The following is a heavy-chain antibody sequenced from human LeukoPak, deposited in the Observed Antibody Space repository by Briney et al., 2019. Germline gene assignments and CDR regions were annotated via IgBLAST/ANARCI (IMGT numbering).Heavy chain of an antibody. D-gene: IGHD2-2*01. CDR2: ISGSGGSK. J-gene: IGHJ3*02. CDR3: AKCSATCYANAFDI. CDR1: GFTFSSYA. V-gene: IGHV3-23*01. Sequence: GGSLRLSCAASGFTFSSYAMSWVRQAPGKELEWVSAISGSGGSKYYADSVKGRFTISRDNSKNTLYLQMNSLRVEDTAVYYCAKCSATCYANAFDIWGQGTMVTVSS.